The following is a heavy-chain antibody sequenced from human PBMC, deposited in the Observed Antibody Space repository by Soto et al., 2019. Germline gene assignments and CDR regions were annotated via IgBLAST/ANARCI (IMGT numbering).Heavy chain of an antibody. CDR3: SKTSISGWYGGADY. CDR1: GFTFGDYA. J-gene: IGHJ4*02. V-gene: IGHV3-49*03. CDR2: IRSKAYGGTT. D-gene: IGHD6-19*01. Sequence: EVQLVESGGGLVQPGRSLRLSCTASGFTFGDYAMTWFRQAPGKGLEWVGFIRSKAYGGTTEYAASVKGRFTISRDDSKSIAYLQMNSLKTEDTAVYYCSKTSISGWYGGADYWGQGTLVTVSS.